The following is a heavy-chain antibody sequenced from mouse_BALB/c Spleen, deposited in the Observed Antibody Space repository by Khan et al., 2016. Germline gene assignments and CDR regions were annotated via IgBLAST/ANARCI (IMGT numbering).Heavy chain of an antibody. CDR3: ARDRYDCFDY. CDR1: GFTFSDYY. V-gene: IGHV5-4*02. D-gene: IGHD2-14*01. CDR2: ISDGGSYT. J-gene: IGHJ2*01. Sequence: EVELVESGGGLVKPGGSLKLSCAASGFTFSDYYMYWVRQTPEKRLEWVATISDGGSYTYYPDSAKGRFTISRDNAKNNLYLQMSSLKSEDTAMYYCARDRYDCFDYWGQGTTLTVSS.